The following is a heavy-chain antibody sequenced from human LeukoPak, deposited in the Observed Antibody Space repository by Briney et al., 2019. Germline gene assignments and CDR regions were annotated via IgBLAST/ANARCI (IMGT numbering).Heavy chain of an antibody. J-gene: IGHJ6*03. CDR2: ISSSSSYI. CDR3: ARDSVVVAAASPDYYYYYMDV. V-gene: IGHV3-21*01. D-gene: IGHD2-15*01. Sequence: PGGSLRLSCAASGFTFSSYSMNWVRQAPGKGLEWVSSISSSSSYIYYADSVKGRFTISRDNAKNSLYLQMNSLRAEDTAVYYCARDSVVVAAASPDYYYYYMDVWGKGTTVTVSS. CDR1: GFTFSSYS.